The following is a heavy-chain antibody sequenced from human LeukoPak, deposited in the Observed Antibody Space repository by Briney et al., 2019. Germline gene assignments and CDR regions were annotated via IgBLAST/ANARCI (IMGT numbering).Heavy chain of an antibody. V-gene: IGHV1-69*05. CDR1: GLTLSTYA. D-gene: IGHD6-6*01. Sequence: GASVKVSCKASGLTLSTYAISWVRQAPGQGLEWMGGIIPMFGSAHYAQKFQDRVTITTDESTTIAYMELSSLRSEDTAVYYCASSPRLVGRLDYYYYMDVWGKGTTVTVSS. CDR2: IIPMFGSA. J-gene: IGHJ6*03. CDR3: ASSPRLVGRLDYYYYMDV.